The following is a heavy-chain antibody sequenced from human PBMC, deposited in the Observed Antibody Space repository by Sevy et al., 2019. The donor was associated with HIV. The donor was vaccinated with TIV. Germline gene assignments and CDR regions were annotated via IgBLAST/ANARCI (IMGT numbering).Heavy chain of an antibody. J-gene: IGHJ4*01. CDR3: AGATGMAVAGTGRYFDF. CDR1: GYKVDMYG. D-gene: IGHD6-19*01. CDR2: IGTYNGNT. Sequence: ASVKVSCKISGYKVDMYGIAWLRQAPGQGLEWMGWIGTYNGNTNYAQNFQGRVTMTTDTSTSVVYMELGGLRPDDTAVYYCAGATGMAVAGTGRYFDFWGQGTLVTVSS. V-gene: IGHV1-18*04.